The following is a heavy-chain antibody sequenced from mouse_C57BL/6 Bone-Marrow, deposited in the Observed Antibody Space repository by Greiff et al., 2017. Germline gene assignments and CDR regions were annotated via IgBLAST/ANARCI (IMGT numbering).Heavy chain of an antibody. D-gene: IGHD1-1*01. CDR3: AREDYYDPYWYFDV. V-gene: IGHV1-61*01. Sequence: QVQLQQPGAELVRPGSSVKLSCKASGYTFTSYWMDWVKQRPGQGLEWIGNIYPSDSETHYNQKFKDKATLTVDKSSSTAYMQLSSLTSEDSAGYYCAREDYYDPYWYFDVWGTGTTVTVSS. CDR1: GYTFTSYW. CDR2: IYPSDSET. J-gene: IGHJ1*03.